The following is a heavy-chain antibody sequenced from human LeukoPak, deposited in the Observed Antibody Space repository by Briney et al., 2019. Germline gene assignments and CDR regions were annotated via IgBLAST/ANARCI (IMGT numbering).Heavy chain of an antibody. CDR1: GGTFSSYA. Sequence: SVKVSCKASGGTFSSYAISWVRQAPGQGLEWMGRIIPIFGTANYAQKFQGRVTITTAESTSTAYMELSSLRSEDTAVYYCARGSYYDSSGSLWGQGTLVTVSS. V-gene: IGHV1-69*05. CDR2: IIPIFGTA. J-gene: IGHJ4*02. D-gene: IGHD3-22*01. CDR3: ARGSYYDSSGSL.